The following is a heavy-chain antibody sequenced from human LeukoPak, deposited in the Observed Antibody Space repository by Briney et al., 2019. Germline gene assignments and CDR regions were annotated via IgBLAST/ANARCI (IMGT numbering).Heavy chain of an antibody. CDR2: ISAYNGNT. J-gene: IGHJ6*02. Sequence: GASVKVSCKASGYTFTRYGISWVRQAPGQGLEWMGWISAYNGNTNYAQKLQGRVTMTTDTSTSTAYMELRSLRPDDTAVYYCARDPQSTSDYDILTDNYYYYGMDVWGQGTTVTVSS. CDR1: GYTFTRYG. D-gene: IGHD3-9*01. V-gene: IGHV1-18*01. CDR3: ARDPQSTSDYDILTDNYYYYGMDV.